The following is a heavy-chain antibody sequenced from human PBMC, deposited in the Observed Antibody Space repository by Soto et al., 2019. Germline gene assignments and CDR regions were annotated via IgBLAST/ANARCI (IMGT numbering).Heavy chain of an antibody. Sequence: QVQLRESGPGLVKPSETLSLTCTVSSGSIGTYFWSWIRQPPGKGLEWIGYIYYSGTTNYNPSLKSRVTIFLDTSKNKFSLGLRSVTAADTAVYYCARGRGGTYDAFDIWGQGTLVTVSS. D-gene: IGHD1-26*01. CDR1: SGSIGTYF. V-gene: IGHV4-59*01. CDR2: IYYSGTT. CDR3: ARGRGGTYDAFDI. J-gene: IGHJ3*02.